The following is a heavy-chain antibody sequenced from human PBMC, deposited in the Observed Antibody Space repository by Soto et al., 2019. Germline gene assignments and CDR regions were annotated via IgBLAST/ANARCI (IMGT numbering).Heavy chain of an antibody. CDR2: ISYDGANK. Sequence: QAQLVESGGGVVQPGRSLRLSCAASGFTFSTYAVHWVRQAPGKGLEWVAVISYDGANKYYADSVKGRFTISRDNSKNTLFLQMNSLRPEDTAMYYCARDSTIFGVVVPTDYWGQGPLVTVSS. CDR1: GFTFSTYA. CDR3: ARDSTIFGVVVPTDY. J-gene: IGHJ4*02. V-gene: IGHV3-30-3*01. D-gene: IGHD3-3*01.